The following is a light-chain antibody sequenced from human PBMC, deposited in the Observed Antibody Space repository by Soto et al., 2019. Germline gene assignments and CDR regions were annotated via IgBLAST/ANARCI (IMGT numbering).Light chain of an antibody. V-gene: IGKV3-20*01. Sequence: ETLLTPSPCSLSLPPGDRAPLSCRASQSVSSSALAWYQQKPGHAPSRLIYGASSRATGIPDRLSGSGSGTDFTLTISSLQPEDFATYYCQQSYSTRVFGQGTKVDIK. J-gene: IGKJ1*01. CDR2: GAS. CDR1: QSVSSSA. CDR3: QQSYSTRV.